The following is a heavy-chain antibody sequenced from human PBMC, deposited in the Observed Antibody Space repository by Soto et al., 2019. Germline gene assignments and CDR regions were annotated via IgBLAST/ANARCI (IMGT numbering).Heavy chain of an antibody. V-gene: IGHV1-46*01. Sequence: ASVKVSCKASGYTFTSYYMHWVRQAPGQGLEWMGIINPSGGSTSYAQKFQGRVTMTRDTSTSTVYMELSSLGSEDTAVYYCAREGGSWGLALYWGQGTLVTVSS. D-gene: IGHD3-16*01. CDR2: INPSGGST. CDR3: AREGGSWGLALY. CDR1: GYTFTSYY. J-gene: IGHJ4*02.